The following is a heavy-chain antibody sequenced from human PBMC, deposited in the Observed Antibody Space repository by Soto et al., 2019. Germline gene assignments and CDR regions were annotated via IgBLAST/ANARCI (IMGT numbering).Heavy chain of an antibody. J-gene: IGHJ6*03. D-gene: IGHD4-4*01. V-gene: IGHV3-23*01. CDR2: ISVIGGTT. CDR1: GFTFYNYA. CDR3: AREAYTNYDFYRYYMNV. Sequence: GGSLRLSCTAPGFTFYNYAVNWVRQAPGKGLEWVSSISVIGGTTFYADSVKGRFTISRDNAKKILFLQMNSLEAEDTAVYYCAREAYTNYDFYRYYMNVWGKGTAVTVSS.